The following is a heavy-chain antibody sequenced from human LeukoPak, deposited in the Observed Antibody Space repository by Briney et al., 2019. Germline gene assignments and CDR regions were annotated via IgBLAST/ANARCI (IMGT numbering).Heavy chain of an antibody. Sequence: GGSLRLSCAASGFTFSSYGMHWVRQAPGKGLEWVAFVRYDGINKYYADSVKGRFTISRDNSKNTLYLQMNSLRAEDTAVYYCAKDGVQMAKDVFDIRGQGTMVTVSS. CDR1: GFTFSSYG. CDR2: VRYDGINK. V-gene: IGHV3-30*02. J-gene: IGHJ3*02. CDR3: AKDGVQMAKDVFDI. D-gene: IGHD5-24*01.